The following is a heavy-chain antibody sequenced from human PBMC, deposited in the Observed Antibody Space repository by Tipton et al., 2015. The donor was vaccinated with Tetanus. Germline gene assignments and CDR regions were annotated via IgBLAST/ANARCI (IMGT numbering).Heavy chain of an antibody. CDR3: ARDQARGARGWNYFDY. CDR2: IYYSGST. J-gene: IGHJ4*02. V-gene: IGHV4-31*03. D-gene: IGHD1-26*01. CDR1: GGSISSGGYY. Sequence: TLSLTCTVSGGSISSGGYYWSWIRQHPGKGLEWIGDIYYSGSTYYNPYLKSRVTLSVDTSKNQFSLKLNSGSAADTAVYYCARDQARGARGWNYFDYWGQGTLVTVSS.